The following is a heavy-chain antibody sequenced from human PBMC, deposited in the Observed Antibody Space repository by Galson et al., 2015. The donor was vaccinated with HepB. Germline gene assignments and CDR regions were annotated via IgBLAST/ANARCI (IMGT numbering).Heavy chain of an antibody. CDR1: GFTFSSYA. Sequence: SLRLSCAASGFTFSSYAMHWVRQAPGKGLQWVAIISYGDSNKDYAESVKGRFTISRDNSKNTLYLQMNSLKTEDTAVYYCARDGVLWFGGPSERGYFDDWGQGTLVTVSS. D-gene: IGHD3-10*01. V-gene: IGHV3-30*04. J-gene: IGHJ4*02. CDR3: ARDGVLWFGGPSERGYFDD. CDR2: ISYGDSNK.